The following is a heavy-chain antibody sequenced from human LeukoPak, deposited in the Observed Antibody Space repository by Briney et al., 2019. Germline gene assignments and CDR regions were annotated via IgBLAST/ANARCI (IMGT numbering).Heavy chain of an antibody. D-gene: IGHD3-3*01. V-gene: IGHV3-23*01. CDR3: ARVPGVFGAWFDP. J-gene: IGHJ5*02. CDR2: ISVGGGDT. CDR1: GFIFSSYV. Sequence: GGSLRLSCEASGFIFSSYVMGWVRQAPGKGLEWVSSISVGGGDTFTADSVKGRFTISRDNSKNTLYLQMNSLRAEDTAVYYCARVPGVFGAWFDPWGQGTLVTVSS.